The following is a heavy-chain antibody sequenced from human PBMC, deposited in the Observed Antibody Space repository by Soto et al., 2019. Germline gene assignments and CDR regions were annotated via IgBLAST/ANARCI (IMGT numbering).Heavy chain of an antibody. D-gene: IGHD6-6*01. CDR3: ARDGRGSSSDFPMGYYYYGMDV. CDR2: ISSSSSYI. Sequence: GGSLRLSCAASGFTFSSYSMNWVRQAPGKGLEWVSSISSSSSYIYYADSVKGRFTISRDNAKNSLYLQMNSLRAEDTAVYYCARDGRGSSSDFPMGYYYYGMDVWGQGTTVTVSS. CDR1: GFTFSSYS. V-gene: IGHV3-21*01. J-gene: IGHJ6*02.